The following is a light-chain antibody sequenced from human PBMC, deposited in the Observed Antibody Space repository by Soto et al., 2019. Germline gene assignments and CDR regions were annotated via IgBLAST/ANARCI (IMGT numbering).Light chain of an antibody. CDR1: QNVLYSSKNRNY. CDR3: QQYYSFPYT. J-gene: IGKJ2*01. CDR2: WAS. V-gene: IGKV4-1*01. Sequence: DIVMTQSPDSLAVSLGERASINCKSSQNVLYSSKNRNYLAWYQQKPGQPPKLLIYWASSRESGVPDRFSGSGPGTDFTLTISSLQAEDVALYYCQQYYSFPYTFGQGTKVDIK.